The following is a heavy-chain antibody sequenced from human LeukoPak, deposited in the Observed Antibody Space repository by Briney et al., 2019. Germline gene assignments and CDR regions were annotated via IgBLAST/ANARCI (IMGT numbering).Heavy chain of an antibody. CDR1: GDSASSSY. CDR2: IYHTGTT. D-gene: IGHD1-26*01. Sequence: PSETLSLTCSVSGDSASSSYWIWIRQPPGKGLEWIGYIYHTGTTSYNPSLKSRVIISLDTSKNQFSLRLRSVTPADTAVYYCARGATAWVHFDSWGPGTLVTVSS. V-gene: IGHV4-59*02. CDR3: ARGATAWVHFDS. J-gene: IGHJ4*02.